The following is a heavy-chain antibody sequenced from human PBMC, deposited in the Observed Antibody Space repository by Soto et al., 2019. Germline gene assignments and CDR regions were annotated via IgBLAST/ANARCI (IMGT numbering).Heavy chain of an antibody. D-gene: IGHD4-17*01. CDR1: GFTVSSKY. CDR2: IKSKTDGGTT. J-gene: IGHJ4*02. V-gene: IGHV3-15*01. Sequence: PGGSLRLSCAASGFTVSSKYMSWVRQAPGKGLEWVGRIKSKTDGGTTDYAAPVKGRFTISRDDSKNTLYLQMNSLKTEDTAVYYCTTEAFDDYGDYEGGVDYWGQGTLVTVSS. CDR3: TTEAFDDYGDYEGGVDY.